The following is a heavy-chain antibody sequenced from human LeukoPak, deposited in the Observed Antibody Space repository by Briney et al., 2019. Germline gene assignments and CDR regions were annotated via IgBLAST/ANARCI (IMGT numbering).Heavy chain of an antibody. Sequence: SETLSLTCAVYGGSFSGYYWSWIRQPPGKGLEWIGEINHSGSTNYIPSLKSRVTISVDTSKNQFSLKLSSVTAADTAVYYCARIAAAGSPWFDPWGQGTLVTVSS. CDR2: INHSGST. D-gene: IGHD6-13*01. V-gene: IGHV4-34*01. J-gene: IGHJ5*02. CDR3: ARIAAAGSPWFDP. CDR1: GGSFSGYY.